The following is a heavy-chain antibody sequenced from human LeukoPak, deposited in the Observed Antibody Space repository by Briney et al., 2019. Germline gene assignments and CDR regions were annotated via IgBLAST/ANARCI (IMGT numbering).Heavy chain of an antibody. D-gene: IGHD2-2*02. CDR2: ISGSGGSA. J-gene: IGHJ4*02. V-gene: IGHV3-23*01. Sequence: PGGSLRLSCAASGFTFSSYAMSWVRQAPGKGLEWVSAISGSGGSAYYADSVKGRFTISRDNSKNTLYLQMNSLRAEDTAVYYRAKDRCSSTSCYRGCVDYWGQGTLVTVSS. CDR1: GFTFSSYA. CDR3: AKDRCSSTSCYRGCVDY.